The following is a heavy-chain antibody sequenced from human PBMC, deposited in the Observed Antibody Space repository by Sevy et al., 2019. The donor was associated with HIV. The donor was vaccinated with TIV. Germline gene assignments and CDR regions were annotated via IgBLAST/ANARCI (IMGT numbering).Heavy chain of an antibody. J-gene: IGHJ6*02. CDR2: IKQDGSEK. CDR1: GFTFSSYW. Sequence: GGSLRLSCAASGFTFSSYWMSWVRQAPGKGLEWVANIKQDGSEKYYVDSVKGRFTISRDNAKNSLYLQMNSLRAEDTAAYYCARDHTGFLYYYYYGMDVWGQGTTVTVSS. V-gene: IGHV3-7*01. D-gene: IGHD2-15*01. CDR3: ARDHTGFLYYYYYGMDV.